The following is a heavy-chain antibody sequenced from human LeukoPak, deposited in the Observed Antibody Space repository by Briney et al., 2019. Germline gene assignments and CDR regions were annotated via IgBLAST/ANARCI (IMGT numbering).Heavy chain of an antibody. V-gene: IGHV1-18*01. CDR2: ISAYNGNT. D-gene: IGHD3/OR15-3a*01. J-gene: IGHJ5*02. Sequence: GASVKVSCKASGYTFTSYGISWVRQAPGQGLEWMGWISAYNGNTNYAQKLQGRVTMTTDTSTSTAYMELRSLRSDDTAVYYCARGGTGYYEFNWFDPWGQGTLVTVSS. CDR3: ARGGTGYYEFNWFDP. CDR1: GYTFTSYG.